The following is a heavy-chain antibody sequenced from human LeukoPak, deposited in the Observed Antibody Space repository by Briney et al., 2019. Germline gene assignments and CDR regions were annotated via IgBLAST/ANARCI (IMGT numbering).Heavy chain of an antibody. CDR1: GYTFNVYF. CDR3: ASGRGSGSLR. J-gene: IGHJ4*02. CDR2: INPNSGGT. D-gene: IGHD1-26*01. Sequence: ALVKVSCKASGYTFNVYFMQWVRQAPGQGLEWMGWINPNSGGTNYAQKFQGRVTMTLDTSNSAAYMELTSLTPDDTAIYYCASGRGSGSLRWGQGTLVTVSS. V-gene: IGHV1-2*02.